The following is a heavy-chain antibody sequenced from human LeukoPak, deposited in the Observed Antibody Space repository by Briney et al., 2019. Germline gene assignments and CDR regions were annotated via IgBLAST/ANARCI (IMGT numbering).Heavy chain of an antibody. Sequence: GWSLRLSCAASGFTFSSYGMHWVRQAPGKGLEWVAVIWYDGSNKCYADSVKGRFTISRDNSKNTLYLQMNSLRAEDTAVYYCARDRLKLSYSSTIGDYWGQGTLVTVSS. CDR3: ARDRLKLSYSSTIGDY. D-gene: IGHD6-13*01. J-gene: IGHJ4*02. CDR2: IWYDGSNK. V-gene: IGHV3-33*01. CDR1: GFTFSSYG.